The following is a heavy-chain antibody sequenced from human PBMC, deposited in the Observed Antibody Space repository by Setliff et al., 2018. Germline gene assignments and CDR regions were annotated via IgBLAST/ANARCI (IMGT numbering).Heavy chain of an antibody. J-gene: IGHJ4*02. V-gene: IGHV4-38-2*02. Sequence: SETLSLTCTVSGFSISGAYYWGWIRQPPGKGLEWIGSIYHTGSTYYKSSLESRVTISVDTSKNQFSLRLKSVTAADTAVYYCARDYDITGYPSGSDSWGQGTLVTGSS. CDR3: ARDYDITGYPSGSDS. CDR1: GFSISGAYY. D-gene: IGHD3-22*01. CDR2: IYHTGST.